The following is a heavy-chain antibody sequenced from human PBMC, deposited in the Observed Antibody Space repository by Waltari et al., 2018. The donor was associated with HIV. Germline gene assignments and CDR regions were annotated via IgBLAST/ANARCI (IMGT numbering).Heavy chain of an antibody. V-gene: IGHV3-23*01. CDR1: GFAFSSCG. CDR3: AKSGGWYYYERSGYAGI. D-gene: IGHD3-22*01. J-gene: IGHJ3*02. CDR2: ISGGSGST. Sequence: EAQLLASGGGLVQPGGSLRLACAASGFAFSSCGRSWVRQAPGKGLEWVSGISGGSGSTDYADSVKGRFTISRDNSKNTLYLQMNSLRAEDTAVYYCAKSGGWYYYERSGYAGIWGQGTMVTVSS.